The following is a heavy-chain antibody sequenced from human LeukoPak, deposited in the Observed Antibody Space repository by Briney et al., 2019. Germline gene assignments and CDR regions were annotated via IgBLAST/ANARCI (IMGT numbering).Heavy chain of an antibody. CDR3: ATYGSGSYYHYYYGMDV. CDR1: GYTLTELS. D-gene: IGHD3-10*01. Sequence: ASVKVSCKVSGYTLTELSMHWVRQAPGKGLEWMGGFDPEDGETIYAQKFQGRVTMTEDTSTDTAYMKLSSLRSEDTAVYYCATYGSGSYYHYYYGMDVWGQGTTVTVSS. V-gene: IGHV1-24*01. J-gene: IGHJ6*02. CDR2: FDPEDGET.